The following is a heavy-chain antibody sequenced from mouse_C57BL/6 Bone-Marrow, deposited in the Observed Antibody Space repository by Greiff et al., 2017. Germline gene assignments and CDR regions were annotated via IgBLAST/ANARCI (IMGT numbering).Heavy chain of an antibody. CDR2: ISSGGSYT. Sequence: EVQLVESGGDLVKPGGSLKLSCAASGFTFSSYGMSWVRQTPDKRLEWVATISSGGSYTYYPDSVKGRFTISRDNAKNTLYLQMSSLKSEDTAMYYCARRGDYYGSSYGWYFDVWGTGTTVTVSS. J-gene: IGHJ1*03. D-gene: IGHD1-1*01. CDR1: GFTFSSYG. CDR3: ARRGDYYGSSYGWYFDV. V-gene: IGHV5-6*01.